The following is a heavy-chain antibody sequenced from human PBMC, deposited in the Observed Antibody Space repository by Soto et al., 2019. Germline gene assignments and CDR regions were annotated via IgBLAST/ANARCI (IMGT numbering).Heavy chain of an antibody. CDR2: VYYSGTT. J-gene: IGHJ4*02. Sequence: SETLSLTCSVSGGSVSDKTYYWSWLRQPPGKRLEWSGYVYYSGTTNYNPYLKSRVTISVDLSKKRFSLRLSSVTTADTALYYCARTTAVPNTLRSRYFFDYWGQGTLVTVSS. D-gene: IGHD4-17*01. V-gene: IGHV4-61*01. CDR3: ARTTAVPNTLRSRYFFDY. CDR1: GGSVSDKTYY.